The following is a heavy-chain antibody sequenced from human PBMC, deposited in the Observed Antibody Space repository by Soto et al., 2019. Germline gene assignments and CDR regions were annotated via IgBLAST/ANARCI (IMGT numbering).Heavy chain of an antibody. J-gene: IGHJ6*02. V-gene: IGHV1-2*04. CDR2: INPNSGGT. CDR1: GYTFTGYY. CDR3: ARDLGQWLVGFGMDV. D-gene: IGHD6-19*01. Sequence: QVQLVQSGAAVKKPGASVKVSCKASGYTFTGYYMHWVRQAPGQGLEWMGWINPNSGGTNYAQKFQGWVTMTRDTSISTAYMELSRLGSDDTAVYYCARDLGQWLVGFGMDVWGQGTTVTVSS.